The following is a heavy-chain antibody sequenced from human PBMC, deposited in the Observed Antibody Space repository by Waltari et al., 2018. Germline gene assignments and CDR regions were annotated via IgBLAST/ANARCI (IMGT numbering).Heavy chain of an antibody. V-gene: IGHV4-31*03. Sequence: QVQLQESGPGLVKPSQTLSLTCTVSGGSISSSGYYWSWIRQHPGKGLVWICYINYSGRTYSNPSLKGRFTILVDTSKSQFSLKLSSVTAADTAVYYCARTRDFYGSGSYSGSDYWGQGTLVTVSS. CDR3: ARTRDFYGSGSYSGSDY. J-gene: IGHJ4*02. CDR1: GGSISSSGYY. D-gene: IGHD3-10*01. CDR2: INYSGRT.